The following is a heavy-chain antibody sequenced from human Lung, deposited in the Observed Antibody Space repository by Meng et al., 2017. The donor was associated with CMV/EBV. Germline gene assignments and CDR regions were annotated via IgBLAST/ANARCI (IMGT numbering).Heavy chain of an antibody. CDR3: ARGGNFDP. Sequence: QGQLVPYGAELKKPWASVKVSCKASGYTFSTYTINWVRQAHGRGLEWMGWISTNTGTPTYTQGFTGRFVFSLDTSVSTAYLQISSLKAEDTAVYYCARGGNFDPWGQGTLVTVSS. J-gene: IGHJ5*02. CDR2: ISTNTGTP. V-gene: IGHV7-4-1*02. D-gene: IGHD2/OR15-2a*01. CDR1: GYTFSTYT.